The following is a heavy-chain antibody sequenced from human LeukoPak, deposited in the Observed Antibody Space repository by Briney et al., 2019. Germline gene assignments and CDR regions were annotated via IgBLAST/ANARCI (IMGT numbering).Heavy chain of an antibody. D-gene: IGHD3-3*01. CDR3: ASLLYDFWSGYSNWFDP. CDR1: GYTFTSYY. Sequence: ASVKVSCKASGYTFTSYYMHWVRQAPGQGLEWMGIINPSGGSTSYAQKFQGRVTMTRDTSTSTVYMELSSLRSEDTAVYYCASLLYDFWSGYSNWFDPWGQGTLVTVSS. V-gene: IGHV1-46*01. J-gene: IGHJ5*02. CDR2: INPSGGST.